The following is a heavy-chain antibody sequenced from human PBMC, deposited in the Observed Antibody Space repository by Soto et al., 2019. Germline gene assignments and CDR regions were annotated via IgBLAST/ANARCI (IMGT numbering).Heavy chain of an antibody. CDR2: ISGSGGST. D-gene: IGHD2-15*01. CDR3: AKDRLMRGYCSGGSCYSYYYYYGMDV. CDR1: GFTFSSYA. Sequence: TGGSLRLSCAASGFTFSSYAMSWVRQAPGKGLEWVSAISGSGGSTYYADSVKGRFTISRDNSKNTLYLQMNSLRAEDTAVYYCAKDRLMRGYCSGGSCYSYYYYYGMDVWGQGTTVTVSS. V-gene: IGHV3-23*01. J-gene: IGHJ6*02.